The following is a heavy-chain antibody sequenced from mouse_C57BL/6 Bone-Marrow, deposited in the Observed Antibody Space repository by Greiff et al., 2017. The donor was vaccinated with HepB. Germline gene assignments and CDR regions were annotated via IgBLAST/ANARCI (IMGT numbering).Heavy chain of an antibody. J-gene: IGHJ4*01. D-gene: IGHD2-1*01. CDR3: AREGLLWPYAMDY. V-gene: IGHV1-50*01. Sequence: VQLQQPGAELVKPGASVKLSCKASGYTFTSYWMQWVKQRPGQGLEWIGEIDTSDSYTNYNQKFKGKATLTVDTSSSTAYMQLSSLKSEDSAVYYCAREGLLWPYAMDYWGQGTSVTVSS. CDR2: IDTSDSYT. CDR1: GYTFTSYW.